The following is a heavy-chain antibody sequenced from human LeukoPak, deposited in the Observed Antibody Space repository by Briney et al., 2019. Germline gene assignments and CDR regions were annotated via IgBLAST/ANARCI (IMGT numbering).Heavy chain of an antibody. D-gene: IGHD3-3*01. CDR3: AKVPSPTDYDFWSGFGHNSGTN. Sequence: GGSLRLSCAASGFTVSSNYMSWVRQAPGKGLEWVSVIYSGGSTYYADSVKGRFTISRDNPKNTLYLQMNSLRAEDTAVNYCAKVPSPTDYDFWSGFGHNSGTNWGQGTLVTVSS. J-gene: IGHJ4*02. CDR1: GFTVSSNY. V-gene: IGHV3-66*02. CDR2: IYSGGST.